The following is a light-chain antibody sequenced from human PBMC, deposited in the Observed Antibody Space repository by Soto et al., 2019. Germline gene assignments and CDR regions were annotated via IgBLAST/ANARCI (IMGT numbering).Light chain of an antibody. V-gene: IGKV3-20*01. J-gene: IGKJ2*01. CDR2: AAS. Sequence: EIVLTQSPGTLSLSPGERATLSCRASQSVDSNYLGWYQQKPGQAPRLLIYAASSRATGIPDRFSGGGSGTDFTLTISRLEPDDFATYYCQQYNSLYTFGQGTKLEIK. CDR3: QQYNSLYT. CDR1: QSVDSNY.